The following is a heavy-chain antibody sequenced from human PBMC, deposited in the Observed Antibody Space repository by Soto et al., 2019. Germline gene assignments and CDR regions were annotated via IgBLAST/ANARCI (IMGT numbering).Heavy chain of an antibody. CDR2: INHSGST. D-gene: IGHD2-21*02. CDR1: GGSFSGYY. J-gene: IGHJ4*02. V-gene: IGHV4-34*01. CDR3: ARRGVTQHGGYFDY. Sequence: SETLSLTCAVYGGSFSGYYWSWIRQPPGKGLEWIGEINHSGSTNYNPSLKSRVTISVDTSKNQFSLKLSSVTAADTAVYYCARRGVTQHGGYFDYWGQGTLVTVSS.